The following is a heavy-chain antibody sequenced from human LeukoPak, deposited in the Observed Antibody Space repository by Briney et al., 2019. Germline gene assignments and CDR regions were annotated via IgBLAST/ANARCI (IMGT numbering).Heavy chain of an antibody. V-gene: IGHV4-39*07. CDR3: AVAIDAFDI. Sequence: PSETLSLTCTVSGGSISSSSYYWGWIRQPPGKGLEWIGSIYYSGSTYYNPSLKSRVTISVDTSKNQFSLKLSSVTAADTAVYYCAVAIDAFDIWGQGTMVTVSS. CDR2: IYYSGST. J-gene: IGHJ3*02. CDR1: GGSISSSSYY. D-gene: IGHD5-12*01.